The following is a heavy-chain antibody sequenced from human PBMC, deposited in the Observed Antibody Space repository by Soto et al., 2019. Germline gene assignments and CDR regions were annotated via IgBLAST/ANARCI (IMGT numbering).Heavy chain of an antibody. Sequence: QFQLVQSGAEVKKPGASVKVSCKASGYTFTSYGISWVRQAPGQGLVWMGWISAYNGNTYYAHKLQGRVTMTTDAATSTAYRELRSLRSDDTAVYNCARDYGFGELVDPWGQGTLVTVSS. CDR1: GYTFTSYG. J-gene: IGHJ5*02. CDR2: ISAYNGNT. V-gene: IGHV1-18*01. CDR3: ARDYGFGELVDP. D-gene: IGHD3-10*01.